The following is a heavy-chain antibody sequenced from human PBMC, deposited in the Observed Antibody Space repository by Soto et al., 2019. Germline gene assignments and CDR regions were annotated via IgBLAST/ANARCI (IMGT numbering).Heavy chain of an antibody. CDR3: ARRSGYAYGSLDH. Sequence: EVQLVESGGGLVQPGGSLRLSCATSGFTFGSYTMNWVRQAPGKGLEWVSCISSASSYIYYADSVQGRFTISRDNSEKSLYLHMNSLRAEDTAVYYCARRSGYAYGSLDHWGQGVLVTVSS. V-gene: IGHV3-21*02. D-gene: IGHD5-18*01. CDR1: GFTFGSYT. J-gene: IGHJ4*02. CDR2: ISSASSYI.